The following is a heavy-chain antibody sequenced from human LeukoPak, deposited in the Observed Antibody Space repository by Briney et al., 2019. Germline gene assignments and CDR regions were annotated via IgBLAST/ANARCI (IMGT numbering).Heavy chain of an antibody. V-gene: IGHV4-4*07. J-gene: IGHJ4*02. Sequence: SETLSLTCIVSGYSISSGYYWGWIRQPAGKGLEWIGRIYASGSTNYNPSLKSRVTMSVDTSKNQFSLKLTSVTAADTAVYYCAGGLPWRVLDYWGQGTLVTVSS. CDR1: GYSISSGYY. CDR3: AGGLPWRVLDY. D-gene: IGHD3-10*01. CDR2: IYASGST.